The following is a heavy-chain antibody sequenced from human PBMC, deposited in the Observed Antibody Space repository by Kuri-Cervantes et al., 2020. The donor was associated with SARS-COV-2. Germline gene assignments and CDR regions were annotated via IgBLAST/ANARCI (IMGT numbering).Heavy chain of an antibody. CDR2: IKSKTDGGTT. J-gene: IGHJ3*02. CDR3: TTGVDIVVVPAVMGAFDI. CDR1: GYSISSGYY. V-gene: IGHV3-15*01. D-gene: IGHD2-2*03. Sequence: ETLSLTCTVSGYSISSGYYWGWIRQPPGKGLEWVGRIKSKTDGGTTDYAAPVKGRFTISRDDSKNTLYLQMNSLKTEDTAVYYCTTGVDIVVVPAVMGAFDIWGQGTMVTVSS.